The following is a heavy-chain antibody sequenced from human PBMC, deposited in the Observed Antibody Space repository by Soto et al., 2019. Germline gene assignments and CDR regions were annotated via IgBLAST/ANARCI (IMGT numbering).Heavy chain of an antibody. V-gene: IGHV4-61*08. CDR1: GGYIRSGGFY. CDR2: IYYSGST. J-gene: IGHJ6*01. D-gene: IGHD6-13*01. CDR3: SRDDVEDWGSNSWYFLDV. Sequence: SETLSLTCSVSGGYIRSGGFYWNWIRQFPGKGLEWIGCIYYSGSTNYNPSLKSRVTISVDTSKNQFSLKLSSVTAADTAVYFCSRDDVEDWGSNSWYFLDVWEQGTTVTVSS.